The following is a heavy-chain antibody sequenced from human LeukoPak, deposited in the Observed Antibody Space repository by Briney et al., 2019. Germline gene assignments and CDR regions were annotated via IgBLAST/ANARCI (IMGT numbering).Heavy chain of an antibody. CDR1: GYTFTSYA. V-gene: IGHV1-3*01. Sequence: ASVKVSCKASGYTFTSYAMHWVRQAPGQRPEWMGWINAGKGNTKYSQKFQGRVTITADKSTSTAYMELSSPRSEDTAVYYCARDRLPESIAVAEGLDWGQGTLVTVSS. CDR2: INAGKGNT. CDR3: ARDRLPESIAVAEGLD. J-gene: IGHJ4*02. D-gene: IGHD6-19*01.